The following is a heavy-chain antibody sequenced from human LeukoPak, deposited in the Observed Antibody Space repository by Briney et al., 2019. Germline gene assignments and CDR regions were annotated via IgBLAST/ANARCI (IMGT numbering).Heavy chain of an antibody. J-gene: IGHJ4*02. CDR1: GYTLTELS. V-gene: IGHV1-2*02. CDR3: ARDLGDSSSSGY. D-gene: IGHD6-6*01. CDR2: INPNSGGT. Sequence: ASVKVSCKVSGYTLTELSMHWVRQAPGQGLEWMGWINPNSGGTNYAQKFQGRVTMTRDTSISTAYMELSRLRSDDTAVYYCARDLGDSSSSGYWGQGTLVTVSS.